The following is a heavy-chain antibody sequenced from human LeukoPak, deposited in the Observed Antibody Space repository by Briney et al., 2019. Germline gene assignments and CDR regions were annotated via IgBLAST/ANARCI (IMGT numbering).Heavy chain of an antibody. J-gene: IGHJ4*02. CDR2: LSSSGST. CDR1: GASISSSIHY. D-gene: IGHD1-26*01. V-gene: IGHV4-39*01. Sequence: PSETLSLTCTVSGASISSSIHYWGWFRQPPGKGLEWIGTLSSSGSTYYNPSLKSRVTISVDTSKNQFSLRQSSVTAAGTAVYYCVRHVTGSSHDDWGQGTLVTVSS. CDR3: VRHVTGSSHDD.